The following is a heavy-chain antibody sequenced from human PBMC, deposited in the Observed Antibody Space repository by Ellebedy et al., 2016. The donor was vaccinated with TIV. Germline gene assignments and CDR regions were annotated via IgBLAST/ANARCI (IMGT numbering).Heavy chain of an antibody. CDR2: INNSGST. D-gene: IGHD3-10*01. CDR3: ATQRRYYGSGSYYPNPYYYYGMDV. J-gene: IGHJ6*02. Sequence: GSLRLSXAVYGGSFSGYYWSWIRQPPGKGLEWIGEINNSGSTNYNPSLKSRVTISVDTSKNQFSLKLSSVTAADTAVYYCATQRRYYGSGSYYPNPYYYYGMDVWGQGTTVTVSS. CDR1: GGSFSGYY. V-gene: IGHV4-34*01.